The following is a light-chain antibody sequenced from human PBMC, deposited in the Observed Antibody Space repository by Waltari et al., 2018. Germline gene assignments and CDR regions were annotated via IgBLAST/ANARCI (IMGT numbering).Light chain of an antibody. CDR2: RNN. CDR1: SNNVGDQG. J-gene: IGLJ3*02. Sequence: QAGLTQPPSESKGLRQTATLPCTGHSNNVGDQGPVCLQQPQGHPTKLLTYRNNIRPSGVSERFSASRSGNTASLTITGLQPEDEADYYCSAWDSILRVVVFGGGTKLTVL. V-gene: IGLV10-54*04. CDR3: SAWDSILRVVV.